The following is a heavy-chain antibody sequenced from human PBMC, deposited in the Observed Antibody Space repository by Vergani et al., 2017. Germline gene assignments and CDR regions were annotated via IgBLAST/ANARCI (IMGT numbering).Heavy chain of an antibody. D-gene: IGHD6-6*01. V-gene: IGHV4-4*07. J-gene: IGHJ4*02. CDR2: SYTSEST. Sequence: QVQLQESGPGLVKPSETLSLTCIVSGGSISPYYWSWIWQPAGKGLEWIGRSYTSESTNYNPSLKSRVTMSVDTSKNQFSLKLSSVTAADSAVYYCAGEYSSSVGFLAYWGQGTLVTVSS. CDR1: GGSISPYY. CDR3: AGEYSSSVGFLAY.